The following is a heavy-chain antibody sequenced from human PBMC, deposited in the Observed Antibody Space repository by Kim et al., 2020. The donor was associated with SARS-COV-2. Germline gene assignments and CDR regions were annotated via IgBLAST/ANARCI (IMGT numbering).Heavy chain of an antibody. Sequence: ASVKVSCKASGYTFTSYAMHWVRQAPGQRLEWMGWINAGNGNTKYSQKFQGRVTITRDTSASTAYMELSSLRSEDTAVYYCARSSGWYLGFDYWGQGTLVNVSS. V-gene: IGHV1-3*01. D-gene: IGHD6-19*01. CDR2: INAGNGNT. J-gene: IGHJ4*02. CDR3: ARSSGWYLGFDY. CDR1: GYTFTSYA.